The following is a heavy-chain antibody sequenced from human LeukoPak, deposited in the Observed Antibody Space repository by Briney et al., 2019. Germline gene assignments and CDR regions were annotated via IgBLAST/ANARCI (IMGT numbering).Heavy chain of an antibody. J-gene: IGHJ4*02. CDR2: INHSGST. D-gene: IGHD3-10*01. CDR1: GGSFSGYY. Sequence: SGTLSLTCAVYGGSFSGYYWSWIRQPPGKGLEWIGEINHSGSTNYNPSLKSRVTISVDTSKNQFSLKLSSVTAADTAVYYCARRYGSGSYGRYYFDYWGQGTLVTVSS. CDR3: ARRYGSGSYGRYYFDY. V-gene: IGHV4-34*01.